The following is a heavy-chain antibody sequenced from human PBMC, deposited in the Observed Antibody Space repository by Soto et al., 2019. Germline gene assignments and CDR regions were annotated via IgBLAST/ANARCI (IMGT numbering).Heavy chain of an antibody. CDR3: ARGWFGPDV. CDR1: GFTFSGRS. Sequence: EVQLVESGGGLVQPGGSLRLSCAASGFTFSGRSMHWVRQAPGKGLVWVSGIDNAGTDSTYADSVKGRFTSSRDNAKNTLYLHMNSLRGEDTAVYYCARGWFGPDVWGKGTTVTVSS. V-gene: IGHV3-74*01. D-gene: IGHD3-10*01. J-gene: IGHJ6*04. CDR2: IDNAGTDS.